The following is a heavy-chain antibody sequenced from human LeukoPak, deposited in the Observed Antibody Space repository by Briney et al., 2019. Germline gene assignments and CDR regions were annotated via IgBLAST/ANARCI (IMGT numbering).Heavy chain of an antibody. V-gene: IGHV3-23*01. J-gene: IGHJ4*02. Sequence: PGGCLRLSCAASGFTFSSYAMSWVRQAPGKGLEWVSAISGSGGNTYYADSVKGRFTISRANSKNTLYLQMNSLRAEDTAVYYCAKDQYGGNPQYYFDYWGQGTLVTVSS. CDR2: ISGSGGNT. D-gene: IGHD4-23*01. CDR3: AKDQYGGNPQYYFDY. CDR1: GFTFSSYA.